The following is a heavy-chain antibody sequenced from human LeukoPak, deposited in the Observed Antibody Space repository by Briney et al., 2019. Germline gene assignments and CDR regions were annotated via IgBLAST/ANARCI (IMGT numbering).Heavy chain of an antibody. CDR1: GDSVSSNSAA. CDR3: ARDDYGDYHDAFDI. D-gene: IGHD4-17*01. Sequence: SPTLSLTCAISGDSVSSNSAAWNWLRQSPSRGLEWLGSTYYRSKGYNDYAVSVKSRITINPDTSKNQFSLQLNSVTPVDTAVYYCARDDYGDYHDAFDIWGQGTRVTVSS. CDR2: TYYRSKGYN. V-gene: IGHV6-1*01. J-gene: IGHJ3*02.